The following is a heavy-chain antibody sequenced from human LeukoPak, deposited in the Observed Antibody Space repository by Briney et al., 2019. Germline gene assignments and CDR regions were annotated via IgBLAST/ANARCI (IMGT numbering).Heavy chain of an antibody. J-gene: IGHJ4*02. Sequence: SETLSLTCTVSGGSISSSSYYWGWIRQPPGKGLEWIGSIYYSGSTYYNPSLKSRVTISVDTSKNQFSLKLSSVTAADTAVYYCARDPRGRYRGGFDYWGQGTLVTVSS. CDR1: GGSISSSSYY. V-gene: IGHV4-39*07. CDR3: ARDPRGRYRGGFDY. D-gene: IGHD5-12*01. CDR2: IYYSGST.